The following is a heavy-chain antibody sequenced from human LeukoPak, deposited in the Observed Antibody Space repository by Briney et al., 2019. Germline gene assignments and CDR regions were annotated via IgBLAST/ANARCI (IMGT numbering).Heavy chain of an antibody. J-gene: IGHJ1*01. CDR1: GDSVSSNSAT. V-gene: IGHV6-1*01. CDR3: PTGPPYFKP. CDR2: TYYRSKWYK. D-gene: IGHD3-10*01. Sequence: SQTLSLTCAISGDSVSSNSATWNWIRQSPSRGLEWLGRTYYRSKWYKYYAVSVKGRITINPDTSKNQFSLQLNSVTPEDTAVYSCPTGPPYFKPWGQPPLVPVSS.